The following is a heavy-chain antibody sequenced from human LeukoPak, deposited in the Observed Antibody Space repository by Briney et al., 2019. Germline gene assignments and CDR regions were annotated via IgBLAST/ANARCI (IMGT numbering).Heavy chain of an antibody. V-gene: IGHV4-34*01. J-gene: IGHJ5*02. Sequence: SETLSLTCAVYGGSFSGYYWSWIRQPPGKGLEWIGEINHSGSTNYNPSLKSRVTISVDTSKNQFSLKLSSVTAADTAVYYCARARSIAARPDCRRYNWFDPWGQATLVTVSS. CDR2: INHSGST. CDR1: GGSFSGYY. CDR3: ARARSIAARPDCRRYNWFDP. D-gene: IGHD6-6*01.